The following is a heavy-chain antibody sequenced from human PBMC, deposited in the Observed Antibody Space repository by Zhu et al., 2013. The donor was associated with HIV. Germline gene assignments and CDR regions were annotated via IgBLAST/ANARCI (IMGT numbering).Heavy chain of an antibody. J-gene: IGHJ2*01. CDR3: ARASSRRGGYWYFDL. D-gene: IGHD3-16*01. Sequence: QVQLQESGPGLVKPSGTLSLTCAVSGGSISSSNWWNWVRQPPGKGLEWIGEIYHSGGTNNNPSLKSRVTISVDKSKNHFSLNLSSVTAADTAVYFCARASSRRGGYWYFDLWAVAPWSLSPQ. CDR2: IYHSGGT. CDR1: GGSISSSNW. V-gene: IGHV4-4*02.